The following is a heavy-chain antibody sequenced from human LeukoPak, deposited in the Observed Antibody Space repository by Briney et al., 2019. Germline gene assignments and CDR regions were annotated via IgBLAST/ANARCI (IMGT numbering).Heavy chain of an antibody. D-gene: IGHD1-26*01. CDR3: ARDLVELTLVANWFDP. Sequence: GASVKVSCKASGYTFTGYYMHWVRQAPGQGLEWMGWINPNSGGTNYAQKFRGRVTMTRDTSISTAYMELSRLRSDDTAVYYCARDLVELTLVANWFDPWGQGTLVTVSS. CDR1: GYTFTGYY. CDR2: INPNSGGT. J-gene: IGHJ5*02. V-gene: IGHV1-2*02.